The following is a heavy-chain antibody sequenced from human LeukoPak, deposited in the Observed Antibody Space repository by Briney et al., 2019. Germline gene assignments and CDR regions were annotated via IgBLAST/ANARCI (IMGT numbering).Heavy chain of an antibody. CDR3: AKKLIGNVDYFDY. V-gene: IGHV3-30*02. D-gene: IGHD3-22*01. CDR1: GFIFSTYG. Sequence: QPGGSLRLSCAASGFIFSTYGMHWVRQAPGKGLEWVAYISYDGSRKNYADSVKGRFTISRDNSKNTLFLQMNSLKAEDTAVYYCAKKLIGNVDYFDYWGQGTLVTVSS. CDR2: ISYDGSRK. J-gene: IGHJ4*02.